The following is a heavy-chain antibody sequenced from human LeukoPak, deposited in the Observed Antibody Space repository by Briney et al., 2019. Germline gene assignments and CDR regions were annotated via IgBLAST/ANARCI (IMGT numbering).Heavy chain of an antibody. CDR2: MNPNSGNT. Sequence: GASVKVSCKASGYTFTSYDINWVRQATGQGLEWMGWMNPNSGNTGYAQKFQGRVTMTRNTSISTAYMELSSLRSEDTAVYYCARQSQLRGSGSYAYWGQGTLVTVSS. CDR3: ARQSQLRGSGSYAY. J-gene: IGHJ4*02. CDR1: GYTFTSYD. V-gene: IGHV1-8*01. D-gene: IGHD3-10*01.